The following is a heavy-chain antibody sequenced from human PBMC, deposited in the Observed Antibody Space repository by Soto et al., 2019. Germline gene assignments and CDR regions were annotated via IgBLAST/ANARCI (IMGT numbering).Heavy chain of an antibody. CDR3: ARTDNVGYYPY. D-gene: IGHD3-3*01. CDR2: IYHTGTT. Sequence: ETLSHTCTVSGDSISSAYYWAWIRQPPGKGLEWIGSIYHTGTTYYNPSLKSRVTISVDTSKNQFSLKLSSVTAADSAVYYGARTDNVGYYPYLGQGTLVTVSS. CDR1: GDSISSAYY. J-gene: IGHJ4*02. V-gene: IGHV4-38-2*02.